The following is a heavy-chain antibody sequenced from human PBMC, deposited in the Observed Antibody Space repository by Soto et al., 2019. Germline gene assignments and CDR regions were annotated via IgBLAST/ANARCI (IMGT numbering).Heavy chain of an antibody. CDR1: GYRFTSYW. D-gene: IGHD3-22*01. Sequence: GESLKISCKGSGYRFTSYWISWVRQMPGKGLEWMGRIDPSDSYTNYSPSFQGHVTISADKSISTAYLQWSTLKASDTAMYYCARRTYDSSGYPSGFDYWGQGTLVTAPQ. J-gene: IGHJ4*02. CDR3: ARRTYDSSGYPSGFDY. CDR2: IDPSDSYT. V-gene: IGHV5-10-1*01.